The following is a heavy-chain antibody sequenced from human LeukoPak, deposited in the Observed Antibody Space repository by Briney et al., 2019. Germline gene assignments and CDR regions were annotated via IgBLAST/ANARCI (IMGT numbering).Heavy chain of an antibody. Sequence: NPSETLSLTCTVSGGSISSGGYYWSWIRQHPGKGLEWIGYIYYSGSTYYNPSLKSRVTISVDTSKNQFSLKLSSVIAADTAVYYCARVREGLSYYYDSSGYYVFDYWGQGTLVTVSS. J-gene: IGHJ4*02. CDR2: IYYSGST. CDR1: GGSISSGGYY. CDR3: ARVREGLSYYYDSSGYYVFDY. V-gene: IGHV4-31*03. D-gene: IGHD3-22*01.